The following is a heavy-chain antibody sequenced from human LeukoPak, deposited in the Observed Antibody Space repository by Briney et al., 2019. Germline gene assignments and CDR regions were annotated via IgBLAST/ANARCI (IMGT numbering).Heavy chain of an antibody. J-gene: IGHJ4*02. CDR1: GGSISSYY. Sequence: SETLSLTCIVSGGSISSYYWSWIRQPAGKGLQWIGRIYTSGSTNYNPSLKSRVTMSVDTSKNQFSLKLSSVTAAGTAVYYCARDYSRWSRYSPFDYWGQGTLVTVSS. CDR3: ARDYSRWSRYSPFDY. V-gene: IGHV4-4*07. CDR2: IYTSGST. D-gene: IGHD3-3*01.